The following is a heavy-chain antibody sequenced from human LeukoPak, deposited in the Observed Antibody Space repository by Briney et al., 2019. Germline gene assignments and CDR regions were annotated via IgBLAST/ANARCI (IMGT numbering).Heavy chain of an antibody. CDR2: LWFDGSHQ. CDR3: ARDRNYFDTTPNWFDT. J-gene: IGHJ5*02. D-gene: IGHD3-22*01. CDR1: GFTFSSYA. Sequence: PGGSLRLSCAASGFTFSSYAMTWVRQTPGKGLEWVAFLWFDGSHQYYADSVRGRFIISRDNSNNTLYLQMNSLRADDTAVYYCARDRNYFDTTPNWFDTWGQGTLVTVSS. V-gene: IGHV3-33*08.